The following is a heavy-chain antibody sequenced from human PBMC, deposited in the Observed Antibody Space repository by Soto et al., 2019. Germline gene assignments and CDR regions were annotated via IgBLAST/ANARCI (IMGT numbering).Heavy chain of an antibody. J-gene: IGHJ3*02. CDR2: NYSSGST. Sequence: SETLSLTCTGSGGSISSSSDYWGWIRQPPGKGLEWIRRNYSSGSTYYNPSLKSRVTISVDTSKNQFTLKLSSVTAADTAVYDCARLADYYDSSGYYEYDAFDIWGQGTMVTVSS. V-gene: IGHV4-39*01. D-gene: IGHD3-22*01. CDR1: GGSISSSSDY. CDR3: ARLADYYDSSGYYEYDAFDI.